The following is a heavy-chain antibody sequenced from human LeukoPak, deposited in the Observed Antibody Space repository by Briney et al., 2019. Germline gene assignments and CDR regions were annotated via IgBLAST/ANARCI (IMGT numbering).Heavy chain of an antibody. Sequence: QSGPSMRLSCPASGFNFRRNELNWVRQAPGKWIEWVAGISCCDGRTHYGDSVKGRFTTSRDNAHDTLYLHMNSLRGEDTAVYFCAKDMHGKPYFDYWGQGSLVTVSP. CDR1: GFNFRRNE. CDR2: ISCCDGRT. V-gene: IGHV3-23*01. D-gene: IGHD1-26*01. J-gene: IGHJ4*02. CDR3: AKDMHGKPYFDY.